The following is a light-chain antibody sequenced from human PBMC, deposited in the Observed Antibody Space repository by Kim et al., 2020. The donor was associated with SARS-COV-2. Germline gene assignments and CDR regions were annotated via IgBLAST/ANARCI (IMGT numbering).Light chain of an antibody. CDR1: QSVLYSSNNKNY. CDR3: QQYYSTLWT. J-gene: IGKJ1*01. CDR2: WAS. V-gene: IGKV4-1*01. Sequence: DIVMTQSPDSLAVSLGERATINCKSSQSVLYSSNNKNYLAWYQQKPGQPPKLLIYWASTRQSGVPARFSGSGSGTDFTLTISSLQAEDVAVYYCQQYYSTLWTFGQGTKVDIK.